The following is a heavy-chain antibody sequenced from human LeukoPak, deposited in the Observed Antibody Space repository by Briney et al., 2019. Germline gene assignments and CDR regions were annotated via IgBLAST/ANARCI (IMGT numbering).Heavy chain of an antibody. D-gene: IGHD1-1*01. CDR3: ARGRVLPGAFDI. CDR2: IYYSGST. CDR1: GGSISSNDYY. V-gene: IGHV4-39*07. J-gene: IGHJ3*02. Sequence: ASETLSLTCSVSGGSISSNDYYWNWIRQPPGEGLEWIGVIYYSGSTYYNPSLNSRVTISLDTSTNHFSLRLSSVTAADTALYYCARGRVLPGAFDIWGQGTRVTVFS.